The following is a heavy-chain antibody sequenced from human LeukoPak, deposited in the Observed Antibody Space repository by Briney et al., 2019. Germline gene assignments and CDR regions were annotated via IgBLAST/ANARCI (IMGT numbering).Heavy chain of an antibody. Sequence: SETLSLTCTVSGGSISSSSYYWDWIRQPPGKGLEWIGNIYSSGSTYYNPSLKSRVTISVDTSENQFSLRLSSVTAADTAVYYCARREGNTKDRFDYWGQGTLVTVSS. J-gene: IGHJ4*02. CDR3: ARREGNTKDRFDY. D-gene: IGHD2-8*01. V-gene: IGHV4-39*01. CDR1: GGSISSSSYY. CDR2: IYSSGST.